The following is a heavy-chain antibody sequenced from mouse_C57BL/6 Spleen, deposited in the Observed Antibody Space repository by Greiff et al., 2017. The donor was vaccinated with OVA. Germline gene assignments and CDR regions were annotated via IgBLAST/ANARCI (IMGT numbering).Heavy chain of an antibody. V-gene: IGHV1-69*01. Sequence: QVQLQQPGAELVMPGASVKLSCKASGYTFTSYWMHWVKQRPGQGLEWIGEIDPSDSYTNYNQKFKGKSTLTVDKSSSTAYMQLSSLTSEDSAAYYCARYGREDYYAMDYWGQGTAVTVSS. CDR1: GYTFTSYW. CDR3: ARYGREDYYAMDY. J-gene: IGHJ4*01. CDR2: IDPSDSYT. D-gene: IGHD1-1*01.